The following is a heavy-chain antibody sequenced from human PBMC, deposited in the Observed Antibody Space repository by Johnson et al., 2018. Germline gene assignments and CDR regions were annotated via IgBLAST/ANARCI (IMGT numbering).Heavy chain of an antibody. Sequence: EVQLVESGGGLVQXGGSLRLSCAASGFTFSSYSMNWVRQAPGKGLEWVSYISSSRSIIYYADSVKGRFTISRDNAKNSLYLQMNSLRAEDTAVYYCARDGRSSGWHDDAFDIWGQGTMVTVSS. CDR1: GFTFSSYS. V-gene: IGHV3-48*01. CDR3: ARDGRSSGWHDDAFDI. J-gene: IGHJ3*02. CDR2: ISSSRSII. D-gene: IGHD6-19*01.